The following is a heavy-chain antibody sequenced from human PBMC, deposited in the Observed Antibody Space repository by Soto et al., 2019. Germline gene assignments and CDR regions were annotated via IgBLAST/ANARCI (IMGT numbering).Heavy chain of an antibody. J-gene: IGHJ4*02. D-gene: IGHD1-1*01. Sequence: ASVKVSCAVSGFTFSAYWMHWVRQVPGKGLTWVSRISDDGSTATYADSVKGRFIISRDNAKNTLYLEMNTLRADDSGLYYCARGPRVSSTGTGAHWGRGTLVTVSS. CDR1: GFTFSAYW. V-gene: IGHV3-74*01. CDR3: ARGPRVSSTGTGAH. CDR2: ISDDGSTA.